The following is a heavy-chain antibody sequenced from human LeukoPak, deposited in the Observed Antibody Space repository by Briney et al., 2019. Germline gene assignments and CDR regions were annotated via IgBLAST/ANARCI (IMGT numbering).Heavy chain of an antibody. CDR1: GGTFSSYA. V-gene: IGHV1-69*05. Sequence: SVKVSCKASGGTFSSYAISWVRQAPGQGLEWMGGIIPIFGTANYAQKFQGRVTITTDESTSTAYMELSSLRSEDTAVYYCVRAGYYDSSGYSILYYYYYMDVWGKGTTVTVSS. D-gene: IGHD3-22*01. CDR3: VRAGYYDSSGYSILYYYYYMDV. CDR2: IIPIFGTA. J-gene: IGHJ6*03.